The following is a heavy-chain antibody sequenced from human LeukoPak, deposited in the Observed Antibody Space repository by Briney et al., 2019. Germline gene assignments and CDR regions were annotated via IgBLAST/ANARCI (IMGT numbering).Heavy chain of an antibody. CDR1: GGSISSDY. CDR2: IYYSGNT. D-gene: IGHD1-26*01. Sequence: PSETLSLTCTVSGGSISSDYWNWIRQPPGKALEWIGYIYYSGNTNYNPSLESRVTISVDPSKTQFSLTLTSVTAADTAVYYCSRESGAFSPFGYWGQGTLVTVSS. CDR3: SRESGAFSPFGY. V-gene: IGHV4-59*12. J-gene: IGHJ4*02.